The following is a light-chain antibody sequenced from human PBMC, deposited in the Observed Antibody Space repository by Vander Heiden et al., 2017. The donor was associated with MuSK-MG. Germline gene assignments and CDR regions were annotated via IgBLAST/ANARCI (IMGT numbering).Light chain of an antibody. CDR2: DAS. Sequence: EIVLTQSPATLSLSPGETATLSCRASQSVGMYLAWYQQKPGQAPRLLIYDASNRARGIPARFSGSASGTDFTLTISGLESDDFAVYYCQQGYNWHFTFGHGTKADIE. CDR3: QQGYNWHFT. CDR1: QSVGMY. V-gene: IGKV3-11*01. J-gene: IGKJ3*01.